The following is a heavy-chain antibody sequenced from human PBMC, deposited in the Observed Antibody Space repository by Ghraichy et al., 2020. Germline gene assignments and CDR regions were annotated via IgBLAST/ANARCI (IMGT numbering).Heavy chain of an antibody. CDR2: INHSGST. CDR3: ATRGIWSGYYSLRVDV. Sequence: SETLSLTCAVYGGSFSGYYWSWIRQPPGKGLEWIGEINHSGSTNYNPSLKSRVTISVDTSKNQFSLKLSSVTAADTAVYYCATRGIWSGYYSLRVDVWGQGTTVTVSS. CDR1: GGSFSGYY. V-gene: IGHV4-34*01. D-gene: IGHD3-3*01. J-gene: IGHJ6*02.